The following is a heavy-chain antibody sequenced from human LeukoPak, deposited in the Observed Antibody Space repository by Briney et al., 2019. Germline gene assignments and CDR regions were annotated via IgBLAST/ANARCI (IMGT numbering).Heavy chain of an antibody. J-gene: IGHJ4*02. CDR1: GFTVSSNY. D-gene: IGHD4-17*01. CDR3: ARVTTTKVFYY. V-gene: IGHV3-53*01. Sequence: GGSLRLSCAASGFTVSSNYMSWVRQAPGKGLEWVSVIYSGGSTYYADSVKGRFTISRDNSKNTLYLQMNSLRAEDTAVYYCARVTTTKVFYYWGQGTLVTVSS. CDR2: IYSGGST.